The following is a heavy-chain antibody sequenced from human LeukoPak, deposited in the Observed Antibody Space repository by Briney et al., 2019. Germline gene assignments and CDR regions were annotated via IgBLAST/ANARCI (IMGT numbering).Heavy chain of an antibody. CDR1: GFTFSSYA. V-gene: IGHV3-23*01. CDR2: ISGSGGST. J-gene: IGHJ4*02. Sequence: GGSLRLSCAASGFTFSSYAMSWVRQAPGKGLEWVSAISGSGGSTYYADSVKGRFTISRDNTKKSLYLQMNSLRAEDTAVYYCARDFSGYDYNFDYWGQGTLVTVSS. D-gene: IGHD5-12*01. CDR3: ARDFSGYDYNFDY.